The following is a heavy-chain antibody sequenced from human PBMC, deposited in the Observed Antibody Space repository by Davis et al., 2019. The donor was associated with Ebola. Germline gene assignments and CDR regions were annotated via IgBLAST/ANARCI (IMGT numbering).Heavy chain of an antibody. CDR2: ISSSSSYI. CDR1: GFTFSSYW. Sequence: GESLKISCAASGFTFSSYWMSWVRQAPGKGLEWVSSISSSSSYIYYADSEKGRLTISRDNSKNTLYLQMNSLRAEDTAVYYCARAYSSGWPSVDYWGQGTLVTVSS. D-gene: IGHD6-19*01. CDR3: ARAYSSGWPSVDY. V-gene: IGHV3-21*01. J-gene: IGHJ4*02.